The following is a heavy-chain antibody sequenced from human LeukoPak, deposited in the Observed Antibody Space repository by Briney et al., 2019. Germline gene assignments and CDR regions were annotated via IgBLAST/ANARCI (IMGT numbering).Heavy chain of an antibody. Sequence: SETLSLTCAVSGYSISSGYYWAWIRQPPGKGLEWIGSVYYSGTTYHNPSLKSRVTILVDTSKSQFSLNLSSVTAADTAVYYCARDHCSGGSCYSVSWGQGTLVTVSS. CDR2: VYYSGTT. CDR1: GYSISSGYY. CDR3: ARDHCSGGSCYSVS. J-gene: IGHJ5*02. V-gene: IGHV4-38-2*02. D-gene: IGHD2-15*01.